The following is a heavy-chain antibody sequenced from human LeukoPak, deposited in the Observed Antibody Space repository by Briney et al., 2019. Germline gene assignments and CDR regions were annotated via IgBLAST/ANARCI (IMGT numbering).Heavy chain of an antibody. CDR3: ASGPRGVIEGGDY. Sequence: ASVKVSRKASGGTFSSYAISWVRQAPGQGLEWMGRIIPILGIANYAQKFQGRVTITADKSTSTAYMELSSLRSEDTAVYYCASGPRGVIEGGDYWGQGTLVTVSS. CDR1: GGTFSSYA. V-gene: IGHV1-69*04. D-gene: IGHD3-10*01. J-gene: IGHJ4*02. CDR2: IIPILGIA.